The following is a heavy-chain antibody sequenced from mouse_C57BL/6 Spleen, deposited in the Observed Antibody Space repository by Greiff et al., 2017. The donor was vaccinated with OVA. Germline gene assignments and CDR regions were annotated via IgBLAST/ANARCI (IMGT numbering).Heavy chain of an antibody. CDR2: IYPGDGDT. Sequence: VESGASVKISCKASGYAFSSSWMNWVKQRPGKGLEWIGRIYPGDGDTNYNGKFKGKATLTADKSSSTAYMQLSSLTSEDSAVYFCARTITTVVANSFDYWGQGTTLTVSS. CDR3: ARTITTVVANSFDY. D-gene: IGHD1-1*01. J-gene: IGHJ2*01. V-gene: IGHV1-82*01. CDR1: GYAFSSSW.